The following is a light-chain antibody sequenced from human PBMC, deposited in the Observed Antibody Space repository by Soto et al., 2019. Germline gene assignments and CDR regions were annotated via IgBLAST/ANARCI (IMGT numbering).Light chain of an antibody. J-gene: IGKJ2*01. Sequence: DIQMTQSPSSLSASVGDRVTITCRASQGVSAYLLWYQQRHGRAPKLLIYAASNLKSGVPSRFSGSGSGTNFTLTTTDLQPEDLGTYYCQQSYRTVHTFGHGTKLETK. CDR2: AAS. CDR1: QGVSAY. V-gene: IGKV1-39*01. CDR3: QQSYRTVHT.